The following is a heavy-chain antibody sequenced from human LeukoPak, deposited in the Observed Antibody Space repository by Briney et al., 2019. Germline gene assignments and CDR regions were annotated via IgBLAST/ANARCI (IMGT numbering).Heavy chain of an antibody. CDR3: AREEAYSSSSGWFDP. J-gene: IGHJ5*02. CDR2: INPNSGGT. CDR1: GYTFTGYY. V-gene: IGHV1-2*02. D-gene: IGHD6-6*01. Sequence: GASVKVSCKASGYTFTGYYMHWVRQAPGQGLEWMGWINPNSGGTNYAQKFQGRVTMTRDTSISTAYMVLSRLRSDDTAVYYCAREEAYSSSSGWFDPWGQGTLVTVSS.